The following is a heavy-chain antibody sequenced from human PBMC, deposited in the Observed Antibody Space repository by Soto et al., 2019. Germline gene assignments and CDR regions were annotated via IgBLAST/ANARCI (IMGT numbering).Heavy chain of an antibody. CDR1: GFTVSSTY. Sequence: EVQLVESGGGLIQPGGSLRLSCAASGFTVSSTYMSWVRQAPGKGLEWVSVIHTGGSAYYAGSVEGRFTISRDNVKNNLSLQMNSLSVDETAVYYCARLSLGPWGEGALVTVSS. V-gene: IGHV3-53*01. J-gene: IGHJ5*02. CDR3: ARLSLGP. CDR2: IHTGGSA. D-gene: IGHD3-16*01.